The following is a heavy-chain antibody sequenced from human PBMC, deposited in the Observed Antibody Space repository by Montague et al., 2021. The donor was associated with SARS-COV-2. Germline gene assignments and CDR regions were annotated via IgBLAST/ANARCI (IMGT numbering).Heavy chain of an antibody. Sequence: SLRLSCAASGFTFSNHWTHWVRQPPGKGLVWVSRITTDATNTAYADSVKGRFTVSRDNAKNTLYLQMNSLRVEDTAVYYCARDKGAATPFDPWGQGTLVTVSS. CDR1: GFTFSNHW. CDR2: ITTDATNT. V-gene: IGHV3-74*03. J-gene: IGHJ5*02. CDR3: ARDKGAATPFDP. D-gene: IGHD4/OR15-4a*01.